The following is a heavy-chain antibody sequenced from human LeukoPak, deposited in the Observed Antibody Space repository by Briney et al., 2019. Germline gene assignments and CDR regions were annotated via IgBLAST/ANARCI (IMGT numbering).Heavy chain of an antibody. CDR3: AIGDSSELLPIDY. CDR2: ISSSGSTI. Sequence: GGSLRLSCAASGFTFSSYEMNWVRQAPGKGLEWVSYISSSGSTIYYADPVKGRFTISRDNAKNSLYLQMNSLRAEDTAVYYCAIGDSSELLPIDYWGQGTLVTVSS. CDR1: GFTFSSYE. J-gene: IGHJ4*02. V-gene: IGHV3-48*03. D-gene: IGHD3-22*01.